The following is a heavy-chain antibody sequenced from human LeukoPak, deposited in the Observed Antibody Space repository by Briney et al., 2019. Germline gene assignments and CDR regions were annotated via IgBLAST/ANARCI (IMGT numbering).Heavy chain of an antibody. CDR2: IYHSGSP. J-gene: IGHJ4*02. CDR1: GYSISSASY. D-gene: IGHD3-3*01. Sequence: SETLSLTCAVSGYSISSASYWGWIRQPPGKGLEWIGNIYHSGSPYYNPSLKSRDTISVDTSKNQFSLKLSSVTAADTAVYYCARPISSQGYFGVVIDWGQGTLVTVSS. V-gene: IGHV4-38-2*01. CDR3: ARPISSQGYFGVVID.